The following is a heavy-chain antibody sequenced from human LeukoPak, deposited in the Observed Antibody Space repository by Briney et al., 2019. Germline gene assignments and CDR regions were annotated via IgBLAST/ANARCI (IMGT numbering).Heavy chain of an antibody. CDR2: ISFDGSDK. D-gene: IGHD2-2*01. V-gene: IGHV3-30*19. J-gene: IGHJ4*02. CDR1: GFTFSSYG. Sequence: GGSLRLSCAASGFTFSSYGMHWVRQAPGKGLEWVAVISFDGSDKYYSDSVKGRFTISTDISKNTLYLEMNSLRADDTAMYYCARAQLEYCSTTSCYVFDSWGQGTLVTVSS. CDR3: ARAQLEYCSTTSCYVFDS.